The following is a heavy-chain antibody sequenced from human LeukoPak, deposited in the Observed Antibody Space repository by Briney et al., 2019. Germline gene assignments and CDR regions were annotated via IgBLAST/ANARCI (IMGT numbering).Heavy chain of an antibody. D-gene: IGHD6-13*01. CDR1: GYSFTNYW. CDR3: AKGRQQLASLTWFDP. CDR2: FYPGDSDT. Sequence: GESLKISCKASGYSFTNYWIAWVRQMPGKGLEWMGIFYPGDSDTRYSPSFQGQVTISADKSINTSYLQWSSLKASDTAIYYCAKGRQQLASLTWFDPWGQGTLVTVSS. V-gene: IGHV5-51*01. J-gene: IGHJ5*02.